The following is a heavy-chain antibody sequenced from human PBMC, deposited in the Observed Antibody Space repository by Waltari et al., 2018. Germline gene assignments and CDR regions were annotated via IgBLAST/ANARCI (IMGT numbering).Heavy chain of an antibody. V-gene: IGHV3-7*01. CDR1: GFIFGGQW. Sequence: EVQLVESGGGLVQPGGSLRLSCAAYGFIFGGQWMRWIRQAPGKGLEWLANIKHDGSAQYYVESVKGRFTISRNNAENLLYLQMSSLRVDDTAVYYCATSKASAGNDWGQGTLVSVSS. CDR2: IKHDGSAQ. J-gene: IGHJ4*02. D-gene: IGHD6-13*01. CDR3: ATSKASAGND.